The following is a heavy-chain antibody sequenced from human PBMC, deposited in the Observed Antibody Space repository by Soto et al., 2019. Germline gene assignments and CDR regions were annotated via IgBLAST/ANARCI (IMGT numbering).Heavy chain of an antibody. CDR3: ARTMYSNRGWFDP. J-gene: IGHJ5*02. V-gene: IGHV3-48*03. D-gene: IGHD6-13*01. CDR2: ITSSGSLI. CDR1: GFTFSSYD. Sequence: PEGSLRLSCAASGFTFSSYDMNWVRQAPGKGLEWVSYITSSGSLIYYADSVRGRFTISRDNAKNSLYLQMNSLRAEDTGVYYCARTMYSNRGWFDPWGQGTLVTVSS.